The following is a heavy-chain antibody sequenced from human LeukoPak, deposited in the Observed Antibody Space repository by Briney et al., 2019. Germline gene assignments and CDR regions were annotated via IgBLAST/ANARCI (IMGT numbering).Heavy chain of an antibody. CDR2: ISGGAGIT. J-gene: IGHJ4*02. Sequence: PGGSLRLSCAASGFTINNYGMTWVRQVPGKGLEWVSVISGGAGITNYADSVKGRFTISRDTSENMLYLQMNSLRADDTGVYYCAKGVGGNPRYYFDYWGQGTVVTVSS. D-gene: IGHD4-23*01. CDR3: AKGVGGNPRYYFDY. V-gene: IGHV3-23*01. CDR1: GFTINNYG.